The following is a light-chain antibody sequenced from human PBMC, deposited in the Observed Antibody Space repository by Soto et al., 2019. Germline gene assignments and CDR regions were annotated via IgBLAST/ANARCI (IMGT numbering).Light chain of an antibody. CDR3: QVWASSSDHVV. CDR1: NIGSKS. CDR2: YER. Sequence: SYELTQPPSVSVAPGKTARITCGGNNIGSKSVHWYQQKPGQAPVMVIYYERDRPSGIPERFSGSNSGNTATLTISRVEAGDEADYYCQVWASSSDHVVFGGGTKVTVL. J-gene: IGLJ2*01. V-gene: IGLV3-21*04.